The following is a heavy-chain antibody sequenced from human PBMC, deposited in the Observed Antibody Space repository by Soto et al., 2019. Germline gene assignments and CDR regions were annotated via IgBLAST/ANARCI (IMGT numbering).Heavy chain of an antibody. V-gene: IGHV3-7*01. Sequence: GGSLRLSCEASGLTFSTYWMSWVRQAPGKGLEWVAKIKEDGSEKYYVDSVKGRFTISRDNAKNSLYLQMNSLRAEDTAVYYCARDYDFSFDPWGQGTLVTVSS. CDR2: IKEDGSEK. J-gene: IGHJ5*02. D-gene: IGHD3-3*01. CDR1: GLTFSTYW. CDR3: ARDYDFSFDP.